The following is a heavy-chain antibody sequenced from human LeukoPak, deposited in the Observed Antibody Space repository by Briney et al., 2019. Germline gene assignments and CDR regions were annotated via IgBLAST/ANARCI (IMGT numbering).Heavy chain of an antibody. CDR2: INPNSGGT. CDR3: ATDSSSWFLTFDY. Sequence: ASVKVSCKASGYTFTGYYMHWVRQAPGQGLEWMGWINPNSGGTNYAQKFQGRVTMTRDTSISTAYMELSRLGSDDTAVYYCATDSSSWFLTFDYWGQGTLVTVSS. CDR1: GYTFTGYY. V-gene: IGHV1-2*02. J-gene: IGHJ4*02. D-gene: IGHD6-13*01.